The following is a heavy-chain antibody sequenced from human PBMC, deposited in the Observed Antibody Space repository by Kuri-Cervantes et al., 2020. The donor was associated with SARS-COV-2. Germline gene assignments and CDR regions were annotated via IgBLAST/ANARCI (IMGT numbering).Heavy chain of an antibody. D-gene: IGHD2-15*01. Sequence: GGSLRLSCAASGFTFSSYGMNWVRQAPGKGLEWVSSISSSSSYIYYADSVKGRFTISRDNAKNSLYLQMNSLRAEDTAVYYCAGDRGEDIVVVVAASAYDYWGQGTLVTVSS. J-gene: IGHJ4*02. CDR3: AGDRGEDIVVVVAASAYDY. CDR2: ISSSSSYI. CDR1: GFTFSSYG. V-gene: IGHV3-21*01.